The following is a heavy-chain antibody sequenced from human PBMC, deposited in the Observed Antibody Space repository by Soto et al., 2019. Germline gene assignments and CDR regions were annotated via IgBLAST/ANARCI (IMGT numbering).Heavy chain of an antibody. D-gene: IGHD1-26*01. CDR2: IIPIFGTA. Sequence: SVKVSCKASGGTFSSYAISWVRQAPGQGLEWMGGIIPIFGTANYAQKFQGRVTITADESTSTAYMELSSLRSEDTAVYYCARDLSIVGDSDAFEIWGQGTMVTVS. V-gene: IGHV1-69*13. CDR1: GGTFSSYA. CDR3: ARDLSIVGDSDAFEI. J-gene: IGHJ3*02.